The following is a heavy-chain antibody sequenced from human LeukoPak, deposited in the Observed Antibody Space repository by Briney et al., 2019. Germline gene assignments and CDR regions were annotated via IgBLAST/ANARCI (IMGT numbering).Heavy chain of an antibody. CDR2: INHSGST. D-gene: IGHD4-11*01. CDR3: ARGTGN. V-gene: IGHV4-34*01. CDR1: GGSFSGYY. Sequence: SETLSLTCAVYGGSFSGYYWSWIRQPPGKGLEWIGEINHSGSTNYNPSLKSRVTISVDTSKNQFSLKLSSVTAADTAVYYCARGTGNWGQGTLVTVSS. J-gene: IGHJ4*02.